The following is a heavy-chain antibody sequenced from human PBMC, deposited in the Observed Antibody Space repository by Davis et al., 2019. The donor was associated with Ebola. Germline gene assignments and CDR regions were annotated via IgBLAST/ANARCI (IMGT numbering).Heavy chain of an antibody. CDR3: ARVRPYGLIDY. J-gene: IGHJ4*02. Sequence: GESLKISCVASEFSFSTYVMSWVRQAPGKGLEWVAVIWYDGSNKYYADSVKGRFTISRDNSKNTLYLQMNSLRAEDTAVYFCARVRPYGLIDYWGQGTLVTVSS. D-gene: IGHD4-17*01. V-gene: IGHV3-33*08. CDR1: EFSFSTYV. CDR2: IWYDGSNK.